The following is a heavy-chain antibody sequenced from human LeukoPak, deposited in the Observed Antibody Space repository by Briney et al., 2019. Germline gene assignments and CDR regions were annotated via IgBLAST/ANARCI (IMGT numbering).Heavy chain of an antibody. D-gene: IGHD2/OR15-2a*01. CDR2: INPNSGGT. CDR1: GYTFTGYY. V-gene: IGHV1-2*02. Sequence: ASVKVSCKASGYTFTGYYMHWVRQAPGQGLEWMGWINPNSGGTNYAQKFQGRVTMTRDTSISTAYMELSRLRSEDTAVYYCARVSGDYSMPFDYWGQGTLVTVSS. J-gene: IGHJ4*02. CDR3: ARVSGDYSMPFDY.